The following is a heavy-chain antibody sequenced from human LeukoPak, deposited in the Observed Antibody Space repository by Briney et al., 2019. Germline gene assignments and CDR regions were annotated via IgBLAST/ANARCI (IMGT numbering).Heavy chain of an antibody. V-gene: IGHV4-59*01. D-gene: IGHD6-19*01. J-gene: IGHJ6*02. Sequence: SETLSLTCTVSGGSISSYYWSWIRQPPGKGLEWIGYIYYSGSTNYNPSLKSRVTISVDPSKNQFSLRLTSVTAADTAVYYCVYSSGWTNFYYYGMDVWGQGTTVTVSS. CDR1: GGSISSYY. CDR3: VYSSGWTNFYYYGMDV. CDR2: IYYSGST.